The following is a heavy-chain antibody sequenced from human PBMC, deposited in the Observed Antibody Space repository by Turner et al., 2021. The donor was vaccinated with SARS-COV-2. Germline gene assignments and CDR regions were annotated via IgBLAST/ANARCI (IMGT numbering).Heavy chain of an antibody. J-gene: IGHJ3*01. CDR1: ENTLTKLA. V-gene: IGHV1-24*01. CDR2: FDFENGET. CDR3: AKLGVTESLLIIDAFDR. D-gene: IGHD3-9*01. Sequence: QVQVVQSGAEVKQRGAPVKVSCKVSENTLTKLAIHWVRQSPGKGLEWMGGFDFENGETMNAQGFQGRLTLTADTSTNTAYMEMSSLRSEDTAIYYCAKLGVTESLLIIDAFDRWGQGTWVTVSS.